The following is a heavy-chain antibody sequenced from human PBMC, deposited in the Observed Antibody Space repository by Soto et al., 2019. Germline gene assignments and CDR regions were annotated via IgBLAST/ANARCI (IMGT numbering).Heavy chain of an antibody. D-gene: IGHD3-22*01. V-gene: IGHV2-5*01. CDR2: IYWNDDK. Sequence: RAALVTRERSLGLACRFWGLSFTKRGVGVGWFRQSPGKALDWLAVIYWNDDKHSSPSLSNRLTITKDTAKNQVVLTRANMGPVDTGIYYCARRPTYYESSDPLRSVECLGSGTLVSV. J-gene: IGHJ4*02. CDR3: ARRPTYYESSDPLRSVEC. CDR1: GLSFTKRGVG.